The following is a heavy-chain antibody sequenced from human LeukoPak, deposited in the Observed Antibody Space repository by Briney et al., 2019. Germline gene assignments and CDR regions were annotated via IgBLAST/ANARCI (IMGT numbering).Heavy chain of an antibody. CDR1: GFTFSTYW. CDR2: INQAGGER. J-gene: IGHJ6*03. D-gene: IGHD3-10*01. V-gene: IGHV3-7*01. Sequence: GGSLRLSCAASGFTFSTYWMSWVRQAPGKGLEWVANINQAGGERYYVDSVRGRFTISRDNAKNSLYLQMNSLRAEDTAVYYCASDYYGSGYHYYYMDVWGKGTTVTISS. CDR3: ASDYYGSGYHYYYMDV.